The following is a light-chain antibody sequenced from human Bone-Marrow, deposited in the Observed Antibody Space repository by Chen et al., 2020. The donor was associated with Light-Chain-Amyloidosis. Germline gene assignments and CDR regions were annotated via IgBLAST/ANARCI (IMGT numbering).Light chain of an antibody. CDR1: QSVGSY. V-gene: IGKV3-11*01. CDR3: QQRSNWPPALT. CDR2: DAS. J-gene: IGKJ4*01. Sequence: EFVLTQSPATLSLSPGERATLSCRASQSVGSYLAWYQQKPGQAPRLLIYDASNRAIGIPARFSGSGSGTDFTLTISSLEPEDFAVYYCQQRSNWPPALTFGGGTEVEIK.